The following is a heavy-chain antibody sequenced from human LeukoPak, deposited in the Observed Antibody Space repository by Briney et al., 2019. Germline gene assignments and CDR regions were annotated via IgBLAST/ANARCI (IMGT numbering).Heavy chain of an antibody. Sequence: PGGSLRLSCAAPGFTFSSYWMSWVRQAPGKGLEWVANIKQDGSEKYYVDSVKGRFTISRDNAKNSLYLQMNSLRAEDTAVYYCARTTVTTRWFDPWGQGTLVTVSS. D-gene: IGHD4-17*01. CDR2: IKQDGSEK. CDR1: GFTFSSYW. V-gene: IGHV3-7*01. CDR3: ARTTVTTRWFDP. J-gene: IGHJ5*02.